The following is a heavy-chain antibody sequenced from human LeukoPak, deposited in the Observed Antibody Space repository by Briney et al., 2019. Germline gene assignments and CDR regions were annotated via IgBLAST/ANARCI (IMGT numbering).Heavy chain of an antibody. V-gene: IGHV4-34*01. J-gene: IGHJ4*02. D-gene: IGHD3-10*01. Sequence: PSETLSLTCAVYGGSFSGYYWSWIRQPPGKGLEWIGEINHSGSTNYNPSLKSRVTISVDTSKNQFSLKLSSVTAADTAVYYCARHRYYYGSGSYYKIQPLDYWGQGTLVTFSP. CDR2: INHSGST. CDR3: ARHRYYYGSGSYYKIQPLDY. CDR1: GGSFSGYY.